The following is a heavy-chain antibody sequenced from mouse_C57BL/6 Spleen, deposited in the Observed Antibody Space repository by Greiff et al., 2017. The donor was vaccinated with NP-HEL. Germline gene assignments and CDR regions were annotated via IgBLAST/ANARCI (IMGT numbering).Heavy chain of an antibody. D-gene: IGHD1-1*01. J-gene: IGHJ2*01. CDR3: ARCDYGSSSYYFDY. Sequence: VQLQQSGAKLVKPGASVKISCKASGYAFSSYWMNWVKQRPGKGLEWIGQIYPGDGDTNYNGKFKGKATLTADKSSSTAYMQLSSLTSEDSAVYFCARCDYGSSSYYFDYWGQGTTLTVSS. V-gene: IGHV1-80*01. CDR1: GYAFSSYW. CDR2: IYPGDGDT.